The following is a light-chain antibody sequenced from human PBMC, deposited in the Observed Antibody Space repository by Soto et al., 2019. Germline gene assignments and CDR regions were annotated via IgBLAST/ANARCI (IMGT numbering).Light chain of an antibody. CDR2: EGS. CDR1: SSDVGSYNL. J-gene: IGLJ2*01. CDR3: CSYAGSSTV. V-gene: IGLV2-23*01. Sequence: QSALTQPASVSGSPGQSITISCTGTSSDVGSYNLVSWYQQHPGKAPKLMIYEGSKRPSGVSNRFSGSKSGNTASLTISGLQGEDEAYYYCCSYAGSSTVFGGGTKLTVL.